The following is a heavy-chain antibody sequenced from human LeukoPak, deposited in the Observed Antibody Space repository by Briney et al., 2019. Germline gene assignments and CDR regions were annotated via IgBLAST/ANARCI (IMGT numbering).Heavy chain of an antibody. V-gene: IGHV1-69*04. CDR3: PRAFDI. CDR2: IIPILGIA. CDR1: GGTFSSYA. J-gene: IGHJ3*02. Sequence: SVQVSCKASGGTFSSYALSWVRQAPGQGREWMGRIIPILGIANYAQKFQGRVTITAHKSTSTDYIELSSLRSEDTAAYYCPRAFDIWGQGTMVTVSS.